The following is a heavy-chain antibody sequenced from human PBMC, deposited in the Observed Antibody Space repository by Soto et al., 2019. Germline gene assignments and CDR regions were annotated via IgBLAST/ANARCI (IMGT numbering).Heavy chain of an antibody. Sequence: SETLSLTCAVYGGSFSGYYWSWIRQPPGKGLEWIGEINHSGSTNYNPSLKSRVTISVDTSKNQFSLKLSSVTAADTAVYYCARGLYCSGGSCYSEGVYYYMDVWGKGTTVTVSS. CDR2: INHSGST. CDR3: ARGLYCSGGSCYSEGVYYYMDV. CDR1: GGSFSGYY. D-gene: IGHD2-15*01. J-gene: IGHJ6*03. V-gene: IGHV4-34*01.